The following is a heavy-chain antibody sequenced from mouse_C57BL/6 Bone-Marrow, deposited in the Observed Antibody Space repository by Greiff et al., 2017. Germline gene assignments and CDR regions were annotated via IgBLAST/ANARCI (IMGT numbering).Heavy chain of an antibody. CDR3: ARHPHYYYGSSYEYFDV. CDR2: INSDGGST. J-gene: IGHJ1*03. D-gene: IGHD1-1*01. Sequence: EVKLVESGGGLVQPGESLKLSCESNEYEFPSHDMSWVRKTPEKRLELVAAINSDGGSTYYPDTMERRLIISRDNTKKTLYLQMSSLRSEDTALYYCARHPHYYYGSSYEYFDVWGTGTTVTVSS. V-gene: IGHV5-2*03. CDR1: EYEFPSHD.